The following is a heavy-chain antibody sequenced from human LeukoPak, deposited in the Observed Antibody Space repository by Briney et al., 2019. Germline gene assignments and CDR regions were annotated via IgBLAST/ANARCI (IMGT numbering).Heavy chain of an antibody. Sequence: PSETLSPPCAVLVGTWSGYYWTGFRQPPGKGWGGMGELNHSGSTNYNPSLGSRVTISVDTSKNQSSLKLNSVTAADTAVYYCARGYIVLVPAAIKDAFDIWGRGTMVTVSS. V-gene: IGHV4-34*01. J-gene: IGHJ3*02. CDR1: VGTWSGYY. CDR3: ARGYIVLVPAAIKDAFDI. D-gene: IGHD2-2*02. CDR2: LNHSGST.